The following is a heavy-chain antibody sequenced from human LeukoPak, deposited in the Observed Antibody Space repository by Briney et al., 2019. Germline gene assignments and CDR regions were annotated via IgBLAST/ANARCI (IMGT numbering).Heavy chain of an antibody. V-gene: IGHV3-23*01. D-gene: IGHD5-24*01. CDR1: GFTFNSYG. CDR2: IVYSGVTT. CDR3: AKSGYNRFDY. Sequence: GGSLRLSCAGSGFTFNSYGMSWVRQAPGKGLEWVSSIVYSGVTTYYADSVKGRFTISRDNSKNTMYLQMNSLRVEDTAVYYCAKSGYNRFDYWGQGTRVTVSS. J-gene: IGHJ4*02.